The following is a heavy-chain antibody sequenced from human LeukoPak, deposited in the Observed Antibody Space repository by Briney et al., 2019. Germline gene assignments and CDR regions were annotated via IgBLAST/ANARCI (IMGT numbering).Heavy chain of an antibody. J-gene: IGHJ4*02. V-gene: IGHV4-34*01. CDR1: GGSFSGYY. CDR2: INHSGST. CDR3: ARGPNYDFWSGYYAG. D-gene: IGHD3-3*01. Sequence: SETLSLTCAVYGGSFSGYYWSWIRQPPGKGLEWIGEINHSGSTNYNPSLKSRVTIPVDTSKNQFSLKLSSVTAADTAVYYCARGPNYDFWSGYYAGGGQGTLVTVSS.